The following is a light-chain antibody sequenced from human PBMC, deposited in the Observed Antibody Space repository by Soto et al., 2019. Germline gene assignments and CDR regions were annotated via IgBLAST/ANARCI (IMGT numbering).Light chain of an antibody. J-gene: IGKJ4*01. CDR2: GAS. Sequence: EIVLTQSPGTLSLSPGERATLSCRASERLSSVYLAWYQQRPGQPPRLLIYGASNRATGIPDRFSGSGSGTDFTLIINRLEPEDFAVYYCQQFSSYPLTFGGGTKVDI. V-gene: IGKV3-20*01. CDR1: ERLSSVY. CDR3: QQFSSYPLT.